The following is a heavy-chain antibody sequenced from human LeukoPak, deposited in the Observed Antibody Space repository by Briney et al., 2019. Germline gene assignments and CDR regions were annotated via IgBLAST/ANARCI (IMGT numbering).Heavy chain of an antibody. V-gene: IGHV3-23*01. J-gene: IGHJ4*02. CDR2: ISGGGTPT. CDR3: AREGAVY. CDR1: GFTFSDYA. Sequence: PGGSLRLSCVVSGFTFSDYAMSWVRQAPGKGLEWVSAISGGGTPTFYADSVKGRFITSRDNSKNTLYLQMNSLRVEDTAVYYCAREGAVYWGQGTLVTVSS.